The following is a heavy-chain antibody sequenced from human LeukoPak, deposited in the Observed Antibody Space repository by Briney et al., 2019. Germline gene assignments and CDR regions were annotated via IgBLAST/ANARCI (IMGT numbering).Heavy chain of an antibody. CDR2: ISGSGGST. V-gene: IGHV3-23*01. J-gene: IGHJ4*02. CDR3: AKDRGYSYGNVDY. Sequence: GGSLRPSCAASGFTFSSYAMSWVRQAPGKGLEWVSDISGSGGSTYYADSVKGRFTISRDNSKNTLYLQMNSLRAKDTAVYYCAKDRGYSYGNVDYWGQGTLVTVSS. D-gene: IGHD5-18*01. CDR1: GFTFSSYA.